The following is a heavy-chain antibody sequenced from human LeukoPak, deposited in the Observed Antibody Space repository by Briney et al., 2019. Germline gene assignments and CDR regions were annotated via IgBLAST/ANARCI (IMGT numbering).Heavy chain of an antibody. D-gene: IGHD6-19*01. CDR2: ISGSGGST. CDR3: AKGTTIAVADDGLDV. CDR1: RFTFRNYA. V-gene: IGHV3-23*01. Sequence: GGSLRLSCAASRFTFRNYAMRWVRQAPGKGLEWVSAISGSGGSTFYADSVKGRFTISRDNSKNTLYLQMNSLRAEDTAVYYCAKGTTIAVADDGLDVWGQGTTVTVSS. J-gene: IGHJ6*02.